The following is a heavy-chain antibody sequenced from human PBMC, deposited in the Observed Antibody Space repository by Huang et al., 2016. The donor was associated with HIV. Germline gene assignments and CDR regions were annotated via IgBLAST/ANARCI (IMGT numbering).Heavy chain of an antibody. Sequence: QVQLVESGGGVVQPGRSLRLSCAASGFIFSNYGMHWVRQGPGKGLEWVAFLSYDGSNKYYTDSVKGRFSISRDNSKNTLYLQMNSLRAEDTAVYYCALKGDSSGWEYFRHWGQGTLVTVSS. CDR3: ALKGDSSGWEYFRH. D-gene: IGHD6-19*01. CDR1: GFIFSNYG. V-gene: IGHV3-30*03. J-gene: IGHJ1*01. CDR2: LSYDGSNK.